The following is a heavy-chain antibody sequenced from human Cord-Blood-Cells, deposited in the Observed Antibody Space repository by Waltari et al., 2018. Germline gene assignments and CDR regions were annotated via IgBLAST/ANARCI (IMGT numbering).Heavy chain of an antibody. V-gene: IGHV4-34*01. CDR1: GGSFSGYY. CDR2: NNHSGST. D-gene: IGHD1-26*01. Sequence: QVQLQQWGAGLLKPSETLSLTCAVYGGSFSGYYWSWIRQPPGKGLEWIGENNHSGSTNYNPSLKSRVTISVDTSKNQFSLKLSSVTAADTAVYYCARGRPGRAGAFDIWGQGTMVTDSS. CDR3: ARGRPGRAGAFDI. J-gene: IGHJ3*02.